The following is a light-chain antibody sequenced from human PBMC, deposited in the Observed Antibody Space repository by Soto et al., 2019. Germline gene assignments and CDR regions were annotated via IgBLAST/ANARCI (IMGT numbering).Light chain of an antibody. J-gene: IGKJ2*01. Sequence: ETVLTQSPAPLPLFPGKRPPPPSRAIQRFGTTSLAWYQQKPGQAPRLLIYDTFNRATGIPYRFSGSGSGTDFTLTISRLEPEDFAVYHCQQYGNPPWTFGQGTKLEIK. V-gene: IGKV3-20*01. CDR3: QQYGNPPWT. CDR2: DTF. CDR1: QRFGTTS.